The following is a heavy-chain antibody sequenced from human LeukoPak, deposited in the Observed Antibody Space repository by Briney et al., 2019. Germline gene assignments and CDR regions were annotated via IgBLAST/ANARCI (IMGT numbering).Heavy chain of an antibody. CDR2: ISGSSIYT. CDR1: GFMFSDYH. J-gene: IGHJ4*02. V-gene: IGHV3-11*05. Sequence: GGSLRLSCAASGFMFSDYHMTWIRQAPGKGLEWVSYISGSSIYTRYADSVKGRLTISRDNAKNSLYLQMNSLRAEDTALYYCVRDISGYYFDYWGQGTLVTVSS. D-gene: IGHD3-22*01. CDR3: VRDISGYYFDY.